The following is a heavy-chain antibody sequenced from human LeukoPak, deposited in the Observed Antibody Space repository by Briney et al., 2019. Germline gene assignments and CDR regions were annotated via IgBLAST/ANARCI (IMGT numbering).Heavy chain of an antibody. Sequence: GGSLRLSCAASGFTFSSYSMNWVRQAPGKGLEWVSYISISSSTIYYADSVKGRFTISRDNAKNSLYLQMNSLRAEDTAVYYCAREAITGTFGFDHWGQGTLVTVSS. CDR2: ISISSSTI. CDR3: AREAITGTFGFDH. V-gene: IGHV3-48*01. CDR1: GFTFSSYS. D-gene: IGHD1-7*01. J-gene: IGHJ5*02.